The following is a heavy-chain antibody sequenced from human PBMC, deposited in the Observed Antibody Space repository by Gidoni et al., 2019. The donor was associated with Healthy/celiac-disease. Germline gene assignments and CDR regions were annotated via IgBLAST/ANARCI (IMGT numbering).Heavy chain of an antibody. J-gene: IGHJ4*02. CDR1: CYTFTSYG. Sequence: QVQLVPSGAEVKKPGASVKVSCKASCYTFTSYGISWVRQAPGQGLEWMGWISGYNGNTNYAQKLQGRVTMTTDTSTSTAYMELRSLRSDDTAVYYCARDRSPYYDFWSGYYDYWGQGTLVTVSS. CDR2: ISGYNGNT. CDR3: ARDRSPYYDFWSGYYDY. V-gene: IGHV1-18*01. D-gene: IGHD3-3*01.